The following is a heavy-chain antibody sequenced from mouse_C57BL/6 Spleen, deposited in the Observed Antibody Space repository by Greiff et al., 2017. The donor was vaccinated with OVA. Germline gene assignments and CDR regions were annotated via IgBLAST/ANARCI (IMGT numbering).Heavy chain of an antibody. D-gene: IGHD2-3*01. CDR1: GFTFSDYY. CDR2: ISNGGGST. J-gene: IGHJ2*01. V-gene: IGHV5-12*01. Sequence: EVKLVESGGGLVQPGGSLKLSCAASGFTFSDYYMYWVRQTPEKRLEWVAYISNGGGSTYYPDTVKGRFTISRDNAKNTLYLQMSRLKSEDTAMYYCARIYDGYLDYWGQGTTLTVSS. CDR3: ARIYDGYLDY.